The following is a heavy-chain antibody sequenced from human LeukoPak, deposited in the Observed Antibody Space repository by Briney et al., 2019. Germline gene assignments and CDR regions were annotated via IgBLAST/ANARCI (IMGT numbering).Heavy chain of an antibody. CDR3: ARVNYYGSSGAYYYMDV. CDR2: MCYTGST. J-gene: IGHJ6*03. V-gene: IGHV4-39*07. CDR1: GGSINSCRYY. D-gene: IGHD3-22*01. Sequence: SETLSLTCTVSGGSINSCRYYWGWIRQPPGKGLEWIGSMCYTGSTYYNPSLKSRVTISIDTSKSQFSLKLSSVTAADTAVYYCARVNYYGSSGAYYYMDVWGRGTTVTVSS.